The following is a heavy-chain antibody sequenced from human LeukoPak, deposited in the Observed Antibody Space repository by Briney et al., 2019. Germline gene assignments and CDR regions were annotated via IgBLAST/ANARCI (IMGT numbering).Heavy chain of an antibody. CDR2: ITSDSRGI. D-gene: IGHD6-19*01. J-gene: IGHJ4*02. Sequence: GGSLRLSCVASGFRYSHYGMNWVRQAPGRGLEWVSGITSDSRGIYYADSVMGRFTISRDNSKNTLYLQMNSLRAEDTAIYYCAKISVAGSCYWGQGTLITVSS. V-gene: IGHV3-23*01. CDR1: GFRYSHYG. CDR3: AKISVAGSCY.